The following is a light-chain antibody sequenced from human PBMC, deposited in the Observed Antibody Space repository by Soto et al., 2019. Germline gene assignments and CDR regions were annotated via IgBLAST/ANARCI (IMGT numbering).Light chain of an antibody. CDR3: STYTSRSTLV. V-gene: IGLV2-14*01. Sequence: QSALAQPASVSGSPGQSITISCSGTSRDIGAYNLVSWYQQPPGKAPKLLIYEVRNRPSGISYRFSGSKSGTTASLTISSLLPEDEADYYCSTYTSRSTLVFGGGTKVTV. CDR2: EVR. J-gene: IGLJ2*01. CDR1: SRDIGAYNL.